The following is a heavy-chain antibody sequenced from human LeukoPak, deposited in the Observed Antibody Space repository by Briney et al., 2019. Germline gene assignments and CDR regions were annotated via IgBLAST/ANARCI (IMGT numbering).Heavy chain of an antibody. D-gene: IGHD4-23*01. Sequence: GGSLRLSCAASGFTVSSSYMSWVRQAPGKGLEWVSVIYSGGSTYYADSVKGRFSISRDNSKNTLFLQMNSLRPEDTAVYYCARDLTTVANQYGDRGQGTLVTVSS. CDR1: GFTVSSSY. J-gene: IGHJ4*02. V-gene: IGHV3-66*01. CDR3: ARDLTTVANQYGD. CDR2: IYSGGST.